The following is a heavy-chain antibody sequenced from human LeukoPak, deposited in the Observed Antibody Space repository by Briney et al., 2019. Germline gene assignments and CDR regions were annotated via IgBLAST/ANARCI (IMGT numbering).Heavy chain of an antibody. Sequence: GGSLRLSCAASGFTFSSYAMSWVRQAPGKGLEWVSAISGSGGSTYYADSVKGRFTISRDNSKNTLYLQMNSLRAEDTAVYYCAKDPIGYSSGWYGNYFDYWGQGTLVTVSS. V-gene: IGHV3-23*01. D-gene: IGHD6-19*01. J-gene: IGHJ4*02. CDR3: AKDPIGYSSGWYGNYFDY. CDR2: ISGSGGST. CDR1: GFTFSSYA.